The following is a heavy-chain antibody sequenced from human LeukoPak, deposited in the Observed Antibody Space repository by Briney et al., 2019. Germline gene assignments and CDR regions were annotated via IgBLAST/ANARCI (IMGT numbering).Heavy chain of an antibody. CDR3: AREILGGFNPGAY. V-gene: IGHV4-4*02. D-gene: IGHD1-14*01. CDR1: LDSTTSNF. Sequence: SETLSLTCTVSLDSTTSNFWSGVRQPPGKRLEWIGEIHRSGSPNYNPSLQSRVTISIDRSRNQIALELSSVTAADTAVYYCAREILGGFNPGAYWGQGTLVTVSS. J-gene: IGHJ4*02. CDR2: IHRSGSP.